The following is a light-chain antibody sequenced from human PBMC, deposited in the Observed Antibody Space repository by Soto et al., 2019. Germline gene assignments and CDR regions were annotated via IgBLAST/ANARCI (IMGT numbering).Light chain of an antibody. CDR1: QSISSW. V-gene: IGKV1-5*01. Sequence: KIIESAGTLSVSIGGRVTITCRASQSISSWLAWYQQKPGKAPKLLIYDASNLESGVPSRFSGSGSGTEFTLTISSLQPDDFATYYCQQYNTYSAFGQGTNVDI. J-gene: IGKJ1*01. CDR2: DAS. CDR3: QQYNTYSA.